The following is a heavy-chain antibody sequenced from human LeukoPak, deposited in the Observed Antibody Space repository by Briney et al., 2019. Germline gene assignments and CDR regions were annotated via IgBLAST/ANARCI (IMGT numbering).Heavy chain of an antibody. D-gene: IGHD3-3*01. CDR1: GFTFSSYA. CDR3: ARGILRFLEWLLYYYYYMDV. Sequence: GGSLRLSCAASGFTFSSYAMSWVRQAPGKGLEWVSAISGSGGSTYYADSVKGRFTISRDNAKNSLYLQMNSLRAEDTALYHCARGILRFLEWLLYYYYYMDVWGKGTTVTVSS. CDR2: ISGSGGST. J-gene: IGHJ6*03. V-gene: IGHV3-23*01.